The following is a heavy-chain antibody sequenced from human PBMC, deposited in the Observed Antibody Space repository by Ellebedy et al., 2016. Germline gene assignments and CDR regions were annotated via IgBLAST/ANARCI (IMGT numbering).Heavy chain of an antibody. CDR3: AKGYFSRAYCGGDCYLDDPFDV. V-gene: IGHV3-30*18. CDR2: ISYDGNDK. D-gene: IGHD2-21*01. CDR1: GFTFNNYG. Sequence: GESLKISXAASGFTFNNYGMHWVRQALGKGLEWVAVISYDGNDKYCSDSVKGRFTISRDNSKNTVSLEMNSLRTEDTALYYCAKGYFSRAYCGGDCYLDDPFDVWGQGTVVTVSS. J-gene: IGHJ3*01.